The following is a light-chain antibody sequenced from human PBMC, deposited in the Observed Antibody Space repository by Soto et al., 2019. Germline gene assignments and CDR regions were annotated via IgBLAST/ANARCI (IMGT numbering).Light chain of an antibody. J-gene: IGKJ1*01. CDR1: QSVSSR. Sequence: EIVMTHSPTNLSVSPCERVTLSFSASQSVSSRVAWYQQKPGQAPRLLISGASTRATGTPARFIGSGSGTDFTLTISSLQSEDFAIYHCQQYERWPPWTFGQGTKVDIK. V-gene: IGKV3-15*01. CDR2: GAS. CDR3: QQYERWPPWT.